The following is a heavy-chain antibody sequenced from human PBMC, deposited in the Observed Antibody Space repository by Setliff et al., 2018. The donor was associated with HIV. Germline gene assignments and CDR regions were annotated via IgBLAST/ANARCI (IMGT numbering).Heavy chain of an antibody. D-gene: IGHD3-16*02. CDR1: GSTFSDDY. J-gene: IGHJ4*02. CDR3: ARGVGDYVWGSYRYYFDY. Sequence: AGSLTLSCAASGSTFSDDYMSWIRQAPGKGLEWVSYISSSSSYTNNAASVKGRFNISRDDAKNSPYLQMNSLRAEETAVYFCARGVGDYVWGSYRYYFDYWGRGTLVTVSS. V-gene: IGHV3-11*06. CDR2: ISSSSSYT.